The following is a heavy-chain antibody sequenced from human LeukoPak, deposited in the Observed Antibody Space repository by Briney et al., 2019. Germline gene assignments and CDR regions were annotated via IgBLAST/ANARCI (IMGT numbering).Heavy chain of an antibody. CDR1: GGSISSYY. D-gene: IGHD1-26*01. CDR3: ARQFTVGALQH. J-gene: IGHJ1*01. V-gene: IGHV4-59*01. Sequence: SETLSLTCTVSGGSISSYYWSWIRQPPGKGLEWIGYIYYSGSTNYNPSLKSRVTISVDTSKNQFSLKLSSVTAADTAVYYCARQFTVGALQHWGQGTLVTVSS. CDR2: IYYSGST.